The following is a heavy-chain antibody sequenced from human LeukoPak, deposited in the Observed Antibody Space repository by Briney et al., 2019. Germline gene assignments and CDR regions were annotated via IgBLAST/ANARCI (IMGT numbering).Heavy chain of an antibody. CDR3: ARVHYDYVWGSYRTIDAFDI. V-gene: IGHV4-59*01. CDR1: GGSISSYY. Sequence: PSETLSLTCTVSGGSISSYYWSWIRQPPGKGLEWIGYIYYSESTNYNPSLKSRVTISVDTSKNQFSLKLSSVTAADTAVYYCARVHYDYVWGSYRTIDAFDIWGQGTMVTVSS. D-gene: IGHD3-16*02. J-gene: IGHJ3*02. CDR2: IYYSEST.